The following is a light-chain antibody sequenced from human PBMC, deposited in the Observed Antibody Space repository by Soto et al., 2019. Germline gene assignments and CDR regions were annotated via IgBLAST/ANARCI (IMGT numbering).Light chain of an antibody. CDR3: QQYNSYSQT. V-gene: IGKV1-5*01. J-gene: IGKJ1*01. CDR1: QSISSW. CDR2: DAS. Sequence: DIQMTQSPSTLAASVGDRVTITCRASQSISSWLAWYQQKPGKAPNLLIYDASSLETGVPSRFSGSGSGTEFTFTISSLQSDDFATYYCQQYNSYSQTFGQGTKVEIK.